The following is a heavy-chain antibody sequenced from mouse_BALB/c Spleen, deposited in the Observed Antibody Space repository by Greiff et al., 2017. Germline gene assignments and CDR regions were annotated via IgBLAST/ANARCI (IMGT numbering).Heavy chain of an antibody. Sequence: DVMLVESGGGLVKPGGSLKLSCAASGFAFSSYDMSWVRQTPEKRLEWVAYISSGGGSTYYPDTVKGRFTISRDNAKNTLYLQMSSLKSEDTAMYYCARQAYYGNYNWYFDVWGAGTTVTVSS. CDR2: ISSGGGST. CDR3: ARQAYYGNYNWYFDV. D-gene: IGHD2-10*01. V-gene: IGHV5-12-1*01. J-gene: IGHJ1*01. CDR1: GFAFSSYD.